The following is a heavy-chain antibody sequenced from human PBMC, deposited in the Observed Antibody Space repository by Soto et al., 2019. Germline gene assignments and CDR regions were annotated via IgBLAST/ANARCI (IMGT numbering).Heavy chain of an antibody. CDR1: GYSFTSYW. D-gene: IGHD2-2*01. CDR3: ARGNCSSTSCWGYYYGMDV. CDR2: IIPIFGTA. V-gene: IGHV1-69*01. J-gene: IGHJ6*02. Sequence: PGESLKISCKGSGYSFTSYWISWVRQAPGQGLEWMGGIIPIFGTANYAQKFQGRVTITADESTSTAYMELSSLRSEDTAVYYCARGNCSSTSCWGYYYGMDVWGQGTTVTVSS.